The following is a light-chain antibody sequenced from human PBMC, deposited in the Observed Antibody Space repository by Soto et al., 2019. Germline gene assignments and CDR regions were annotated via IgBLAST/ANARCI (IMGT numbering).Light chain of an antibody. CDR2: EVS. V-gene: IGLV2-14*01. CDR3: SAYTSSSTYV. CDR1: SSDVGGYNY. Sequence: QSALTQPASVSGSPGHSITISCTGTSSDVGGYNYVSWCQQHPGKAPKLMIYEVSHRPSGVSNRFSGSKSGNTASLTISGLQAEDEADYYCSAYTSSSTYVFGTGTKLTVL. J-gene: IGLJ1*01.